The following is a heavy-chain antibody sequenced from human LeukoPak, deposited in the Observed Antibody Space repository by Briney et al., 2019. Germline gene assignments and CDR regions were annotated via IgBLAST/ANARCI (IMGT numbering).Heavy chain of an antibody. Sequence: SETLSLTCAVYGGSFSGYYCSWIRQPPGKGLEWIGEINHSGSTNYNPSLKSRVTISVDTSKNQFSLKLSSVTAADTAVYYCATEFYDSSGYYSDYWGQGTLVTVSS. D-gene: IGHD3-22*01. CDR1: GGSFSGYY. J-gene: IGHJ4*02. V-gene: IGHV4-34*01. CDR3: ATEFYDSSGYYSDY. CDR2: INHSGST.